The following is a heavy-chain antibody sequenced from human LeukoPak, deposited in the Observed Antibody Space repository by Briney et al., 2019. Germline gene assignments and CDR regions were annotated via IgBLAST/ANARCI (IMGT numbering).Heavy chain of an antibody. D-gene: IGHD3-16*01. CDR1: GFTFSSYA. V-gene: IGHV3-30*04. CDR3: AGAGFDY. Sequence: PGRSLRLSYAASGFTFSSYAMHWVRQAPGKGLEWVAVISYDGSNKYYADSVKGRFTISRDNSKNTLYLQMNSLRAEDTAVYYCAGAGFDYWGQGTLVTVSS. J-gene: IGHJ4*02. CDR2: ISYDGSNK.